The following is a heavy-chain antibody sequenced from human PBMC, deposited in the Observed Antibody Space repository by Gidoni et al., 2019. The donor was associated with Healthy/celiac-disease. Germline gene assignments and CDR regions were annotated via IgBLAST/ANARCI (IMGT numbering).Heavy chain of an antibody. D-gene: IGHD3-10*01. CDR2: INHSGST. CDR3: ARKGGRYGSGKNWFDP. Sequence: QVQLQQWGAGLLKPSETLSLTCAVYGGSFSGYYWSWIRQPPGKGLEWIGEINHSGSTNYNPSLKSRVTISVDTSKNQFSLKLSSVTAADTAVYYCARKGGRYGSGKNWFDPWGQGTLVTVSS. V-gene: IGHV4-34*01. CDR1: GGSFSGYY. J-gene: IGHJ5*02.